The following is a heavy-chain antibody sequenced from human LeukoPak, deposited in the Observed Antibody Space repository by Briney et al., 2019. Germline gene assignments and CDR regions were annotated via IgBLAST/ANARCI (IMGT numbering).Heavy chain of an antibody. CDR2: ISYNGGSI. J-gene: IGHJ4*02. CDR3: ARRALHAGGYRGYHFDY. Sequence: GGSLRLSCATAGFTFSAFSMYWVRQAPGKGLEYVAGISYNGGSIEYSNSVKGGFTISRDESKNTLSLQMGSLRADDMAVYYCARRALHAGGYRGYHFDYWGQGTLVTVSS. CDR1: GFTFSAFS. V-gene: IGHV3-64*01. D-gene: IGHD5-12*01.